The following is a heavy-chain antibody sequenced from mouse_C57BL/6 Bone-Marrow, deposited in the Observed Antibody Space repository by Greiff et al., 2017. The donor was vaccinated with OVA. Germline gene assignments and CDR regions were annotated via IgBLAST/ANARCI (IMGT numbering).Heavy chain of an antibody. J-gene: IGHJ3*01. CDR3: ARAYYDYDAWFAY. V-gene: IGHV3-6*01. CDR2: ISYDGSN. CDR1: GYSITSGYY. Sequence: EVKLVESGPGLVKPSQSLSLTCSVTGYSITSGYYWNWIRQFPGNKLEWMGYISYDGSNNYNPSLKNRISITRDTSKNQFFLKLNSVTTEDTATYYCARAYYDYDAWFAYWGQGTLVTVSA. D-gene: IGHD2-4*01.